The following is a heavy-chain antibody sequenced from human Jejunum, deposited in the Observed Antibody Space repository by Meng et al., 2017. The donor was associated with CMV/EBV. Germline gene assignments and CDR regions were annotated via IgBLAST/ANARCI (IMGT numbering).Heavy chain of an antibody. J-gene: IGHJ4*02. V-gene: IGHV1-8*01. CDR1: GYTVTSYD. CDR2: MNPDSTNT. CDR3: VRGLIRGVLSFDY. Sequence: KASGYTVTSYDINWVRQAPGQRLELMGWMNPDSTNTGYAQQFQGRVTMTRDTSISTAYMELSSLKSEDTAVYYCVRGLIRGVLSFDYWGQGTLVTVSS. D-gene: IGHD3-10*01.